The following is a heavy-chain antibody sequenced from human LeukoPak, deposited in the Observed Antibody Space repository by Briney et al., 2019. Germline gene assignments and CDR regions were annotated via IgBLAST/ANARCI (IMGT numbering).Heavy chain of an antibody. Sequence: SETLSLTCAVYGGSFSGYYWSWIRQPPGKGLEWIREINHSGSTNYNPSLKSRVTISVDTSKNQFSLKLSSVTAADTAVYYCARGPLTDGPFDYWGQGTLVTVSS. CDR2: INHSGST. J-gene: IGHJ4*02. CDR1: GGSFSGYY. V-gene: IGHV4-34*01. D-gene: IGHD3-16*01. CDR3: ARGPLTDGPFDY.